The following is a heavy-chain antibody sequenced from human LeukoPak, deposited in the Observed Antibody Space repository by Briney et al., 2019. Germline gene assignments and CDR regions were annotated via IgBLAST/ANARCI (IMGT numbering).Heavy chain of an antibody. Sequence: GESLKISCKGSGYSFTSYWIGWVRQMPGKGLEWMGIIYPGDSDTRYSPSFQGQVTISADKSISTAYLQWSSLKASDTAMYYCARVYGSGSFFSYYYYYYYMDVWGKGTTVTISS. J-gene: IGHJ6*03. V-gene: IGHV5-51*01. D-gene: IGHD3-10*01. CDR2: IYPGDSDT. CDR3: ARVYGSGSFFSYYYYYYYMDV. CDR1: GYSFTSYW.